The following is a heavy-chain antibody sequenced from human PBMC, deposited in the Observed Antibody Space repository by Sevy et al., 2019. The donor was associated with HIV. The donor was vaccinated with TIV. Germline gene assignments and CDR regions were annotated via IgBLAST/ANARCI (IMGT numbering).Heavy chain of an antibody. CDR2: ISGSGVST. D-gene: IGHD3-3*01. CDR3: AKRTNYDFWFDY. J-gene: IGHJ4*02. Sequence: GGSLRLSCAASGFTFSSYAMSWVRQAPGKGLEWVSAISGSGVSTYYADSVKGRFTISRDNSKNTLYLQMNSLRAEDTAVYYCAKRTNYDFWFDYWGQGTLVTVSS. CDR1: GFTFSSYA. V-gene: IGHV3-23*01.